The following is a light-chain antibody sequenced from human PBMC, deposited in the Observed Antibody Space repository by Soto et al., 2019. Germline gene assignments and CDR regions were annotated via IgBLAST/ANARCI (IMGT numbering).Light chain of an antibody. Sequence: EIVLTQSPGILSLSPGERATLACRASQSISSNYLAWYQQKPGQAPRLLIYGTSSRATGIPDRFGGSGSGTDFTLTISRLEPEDFAVYYCQFFGSSRYTFGQGTKLEIK. CDR1: QSISSNY. J-gene: IGKJ2*01. CDR2: GTS. V-gene: IGKV3-20*01. CDR3: QFFGSSRYT.